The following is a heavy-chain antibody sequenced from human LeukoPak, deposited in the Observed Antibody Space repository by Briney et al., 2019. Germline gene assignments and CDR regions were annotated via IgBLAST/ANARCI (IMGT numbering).Heavy chain of an antibody. Sequence: PGGSLRPSRAASGFTFSSYAMSWVRQAPGKGLEWVSAISSSGGNTYYADSVKGRFTISRDDSKNTLYLQMNSLRAEDTAVYYCAKDRRTNGVWGQGTLVTVSS. J-gene: IGHJ4*02. V-gene: IGHV3-23*01. CDR2: ISSSGGNT. CDR1: GFTFSSYA. D-gene: IGHD2-8*01. CDR3: AKDRRTNGV.